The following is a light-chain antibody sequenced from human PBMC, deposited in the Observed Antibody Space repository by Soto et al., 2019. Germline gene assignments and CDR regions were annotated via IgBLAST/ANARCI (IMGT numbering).Light chain of an antibody. Sequence: SYELTQPPSVSVAPGKTARITCGGNNIGSKSVDWYQQKPGQAPVLVIYYDSDRPSGIPERFSGSNSGNTATLTISRVEAGDEADYYCQVWDRSSDQYVFGTGTKLTVL. CDR3: QVWDRSSDQYV. CDR1: NIGSKS. J-gene: IGLJ1*01. CDR2: YDS. V-gene: IGLV3-21*04.